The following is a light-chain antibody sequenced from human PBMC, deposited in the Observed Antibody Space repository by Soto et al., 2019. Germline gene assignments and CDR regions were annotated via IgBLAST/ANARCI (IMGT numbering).Light chain of an antibody. CDR1: QGINKW. CDR2: AAS. Sequence: DIQMTQSPSSVSAAVGDRVTITCRASQGINKWLAWYQQKPGKAPQLLISAASTLRSGVPSRFSGSGSGTDFILTISSLQSEDFAVYICQQHNKWPTTFGGGTRVDMK. J-gene: IGKJ4*01. V-gene: IGKV1-12*01. CDR3: QQHNKWPTT.